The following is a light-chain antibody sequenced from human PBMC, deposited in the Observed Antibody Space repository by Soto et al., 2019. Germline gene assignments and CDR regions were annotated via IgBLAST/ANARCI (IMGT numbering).Light chain of an antibody. J-gene: IGLJ3*02. CDR1: SSNIGSNP. V-gene: IGLV1-44*01. Sequence: QLVLTQPPSASGTPGQRITISCSGGSSNIGSNPVNWYQQLPGTAPKLLIYINNQRPSGVPDRFSGSKSGTSASLAISGLQSEDEADYYCAAWDDSLNGYWVFGGGTKVTVL. CDR3: AAWDDSLNGYWV. CDR2: INN.